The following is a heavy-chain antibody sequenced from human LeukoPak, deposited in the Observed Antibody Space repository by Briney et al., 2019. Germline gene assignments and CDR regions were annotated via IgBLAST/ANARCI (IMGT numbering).Heavy chain of an antibody. CDR2: ICSSGSA. CDR3: ARDGGGSLYGMDV. V-gene: IGHV4-31*02. J-gene: IGHJ6*02. Sequence: SETLSLTCTVSGGSICSGVYCWSWIRQRPGEGLQWIGYICSSGSAYYNPSLKSRVTMSIDTSNNQFSLKLNSVTAADTAVYYCARDGGGSLYGMDVWGQGTTVTVSS. CDR1: GGSICSGVYC. D-gene: IGHD2-15*01.